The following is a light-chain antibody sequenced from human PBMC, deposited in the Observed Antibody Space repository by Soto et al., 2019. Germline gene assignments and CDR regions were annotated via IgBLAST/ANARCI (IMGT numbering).Light chain of an antibody. V-gene: IGKV1-33*01. CDR2: DAS. Sequence: DIQLKQSPSSLASSVGDRVTITCQSTQAIITYLNWFQQKPGKAPNLLIYDASHLETGVSSRFSGSGSGTEFTFTISSLQPEDTGTYYCQQYDNLHLTFGGGTKVDIK. CDR3: QQYDNLHLT. J-gene: IGKJ4*01. CDR1: QAIITY.